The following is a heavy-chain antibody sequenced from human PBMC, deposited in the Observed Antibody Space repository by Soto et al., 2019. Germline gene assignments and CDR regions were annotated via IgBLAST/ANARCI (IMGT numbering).Heavy chain of an antibody. CDR1: GDSVSNNSVA. V-gene: IGHV6-1*01. J-gene: IGHJ4*02. CDR2: TYYRSNGHY. D-gene: IGHD3-10*01. Sequence: PSQTLSLTCAISGDSVSNNSVAWNWVRQSPSRGLEWRGRTYYRSNGHYDYAPSDRSRISINPDTSKNHFSLQLNSVSPEDAAVYYCARTLRGRGVKYFDDWGQGTLVPVSS. CDR3: ARTLRGRGVKYFDD.